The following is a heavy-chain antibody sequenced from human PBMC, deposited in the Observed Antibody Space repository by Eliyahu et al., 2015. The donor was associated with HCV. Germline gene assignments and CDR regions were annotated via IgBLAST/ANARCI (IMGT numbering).Heavy chain of an antibody. V-gene: IGHV4-4*02. CDR1: GGSISGTNW. D-gene: IGHD6-13*01. Sequence: QVQLQESGPGLVRPSGTLSLTCAVSGGSISGTNWWSWVRQPPGKGAGVVGPIHLSGGATYTPSLKSRVSISVDRSKNQFALKLSSVTAADTAVYYCARLGAEAGGTFDYWGQGSLVSVSS. CDR3: ARLGAEAGGTFDY. J-gene: IGHJ4*02. CDR2: IHLSGGA.